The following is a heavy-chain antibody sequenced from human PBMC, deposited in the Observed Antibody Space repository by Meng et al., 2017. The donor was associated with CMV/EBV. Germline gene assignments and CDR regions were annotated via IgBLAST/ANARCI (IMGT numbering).Heavy chain of an antibody. V-gene: IGHV3-74*01. CDR2: INNDGSST. CDR1: GFTFSSYW. CDR3: ARDKVGSGSYYFDAFDI. J-gene: IGHJ3*02. D-gene: IGHD3-10*01. Sequence: GESLKISCAASGFTFSSYWIHWVRQAPGKGLVWVSRINNDGSSTSYADSVKGRFTISRDNAKNTLYLQMNSLRAEDTAVYYCARDKVGSGSYYFDAFDIWGQGTMVTVSS.